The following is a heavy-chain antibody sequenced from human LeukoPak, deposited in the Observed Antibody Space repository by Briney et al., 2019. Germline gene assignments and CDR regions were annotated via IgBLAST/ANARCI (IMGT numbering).Heavy chain of an antibody. CDR1: GGSISSSSYY. V-gene: IGHV4-39*01. CDR3: ARGPIFGIIKNWFDP. Sequence: PSETLSLTCTVSGGSISSSSYYWGWIRQPPGKGLGWIGSIYYSGSTYYNPSLKSRVTISVDTSKNQFSLKLSSVTAADTAVHYCARGPIFGIIKNWFDPWGQGTLVTVSS. J-gene: IGHJ5*02. D-gene: IGHD3-3*01. CDR2: IYYSGST.